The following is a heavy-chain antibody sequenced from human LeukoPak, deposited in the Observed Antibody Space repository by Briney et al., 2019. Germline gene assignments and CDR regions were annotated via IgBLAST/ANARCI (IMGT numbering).Heavy chain of an antibody. J-gene: IGHJ5*02. CDR3: ARGTRYYDILTGYYPNWFDP. V-gene: IGHV1-8*01. D-gene: IGHD3-9*01. CDR1: GYTFTSYD. CDR2: MNPNSGNT. Sequence: GASVKVSCKASGYTFTSYDINLVRQATGQGLEWMGWMNPNSGNTGYAQKFQGRVTMTRNTSISTAYMELSSLRSEDTAVYYCARGTRYYDILTGYYPNWFDPWGQGTLVTVSS.